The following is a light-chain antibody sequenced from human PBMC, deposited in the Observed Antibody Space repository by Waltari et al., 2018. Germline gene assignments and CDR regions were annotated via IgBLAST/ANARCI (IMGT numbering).Light chain of an antibody. V-gene: IGLV3-1*01. Sequence: SYELTQPPSLSVSPGQTASITCSGDNLESKFTYWYQQKPGQSPGLVLYQDNKRPSGIPERFSGSNSGSTATLIISGSQAMDDADYYCQTWDSGSYVVFGGGTK. J-gene: IGLJ2*01. CDR2: QDN. CDR1: NLESKF. CDR3: QTWDSGSYVV.